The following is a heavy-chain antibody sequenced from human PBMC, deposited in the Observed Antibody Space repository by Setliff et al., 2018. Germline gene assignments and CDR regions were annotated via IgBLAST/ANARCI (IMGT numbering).Heavy chain of an antibody. J-gene: IGHJ4*02. CDR3: ARRETYYNFWSGYYAY. V-gene: IGHV3-23*01. Sequence: LRLSCAASGFTFSSYAMSWVRQAPGKGLEWVSAISGSGGSTYYADSVKGRFTISRDNSKNTLYLQMNSLRAEDTAVYYCARRETYYNFWSGYYAYWGQGTLVTVSS. CDR2: ISGSGGST. D-gene: IGHD3-3*01. CDR1: GFTFSSYA.